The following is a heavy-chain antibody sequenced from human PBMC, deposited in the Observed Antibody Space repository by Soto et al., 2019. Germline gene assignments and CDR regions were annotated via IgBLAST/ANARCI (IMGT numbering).Heavy chain of an antibody. V-gene: IGHV1-69*01. CDR3: ATPARDFYGPFYQHIGLDV. CDR2: IIPNFGAP. Sequence: QVQLVQSGPEVKKTGSSMKVSCKASGGPFRGYGLNWVRQAPGQGLEWLGGIIPNFGAPNYAQKFQGRVSITADEVTTTIYMELKGLRSEDTAVYYCATPARDFYGPFYQHIGLDVWGQGTRLTVSS. J-gene: IGHJ6*02. CDR1: GGPFRGYG. D-gene: IGHD3-16*01.